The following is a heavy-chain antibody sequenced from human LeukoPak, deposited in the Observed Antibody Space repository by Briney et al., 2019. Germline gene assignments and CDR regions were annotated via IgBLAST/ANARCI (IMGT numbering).Heavy chain of an antibody. CDR2: ISYGGSNK. V-gene: IGHV3-30*04. D-gene: IGHD3-9*01. J-gene: IGHJ4*02. Sequence: GGSLRLSCAASGFTFSSYAMHWVRQAPGKGLEWVAVISYGGSNKYYADSVKGRFTISRDNSKNTLYLQMNSLRAEDTAVYYCARDLPSEEYFDWLPAGIDYWGQGTLVTVSS. CDR1: GFTFSSYA. CDR3: ARDLPSEEYFDWLPAGIDY.